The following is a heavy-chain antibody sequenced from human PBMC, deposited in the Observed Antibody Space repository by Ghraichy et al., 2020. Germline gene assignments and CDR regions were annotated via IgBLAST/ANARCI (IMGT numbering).Heavy chain of an antibody. Sequence: ASVKVSCKASGYTFTSYGISWVRQAPGQGLEWMGWISAYNGNTNYAQKLQGRVTMTTDTSTSTAYMELRSLRSDDTAVYYCARDPDPPGYSSPPSLGYWGQGTLVTVSS. D-gene: IGHD6-19*01. CDR3: ARDPDPPGYSSPPSLGY. V-gene: IGHV1-18*04. J-gene: IGHJ4*02. CDR1: GYTFTSYG. CDR2: ISAYNGNT.